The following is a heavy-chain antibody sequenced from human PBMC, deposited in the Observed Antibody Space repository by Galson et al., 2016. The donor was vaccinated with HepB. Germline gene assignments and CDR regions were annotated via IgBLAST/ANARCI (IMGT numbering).Heavy chain of an antibody. Sequence: SLRLSCAASGFNIRDYSMNWLRQAPGKGLEWASHIEGDANHIHYRHSLKGRFTISRDIAKNSLYLEMSGLGAEDTAVYYCARGHCGSTNCHLYFDYWGQGTLVTVSS. J-gene: IGHJ4*01. CDR1: GFNIRDYS. CDR2: IEGDANHI. V-gene: IGHV3-21*01. D-gene: IGHD2-2*01. CDR3: ARGHCGSTNCHLYFDY.